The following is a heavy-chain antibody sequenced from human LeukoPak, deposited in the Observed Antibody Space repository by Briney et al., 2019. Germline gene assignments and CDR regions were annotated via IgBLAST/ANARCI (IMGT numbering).Heavy chain of an antibody. D-gene: IGHD4-17*01. J-gene: IGHJ4*02. CDR1: GFTFSSYS. CDR3: ASLWPAVTTSGDY. Sequence: GGSLRLSCAASGFTFSSYSMNWVRQAPGKGLEWVSYIGSGSSIIFNADSVKGRFTISRDNAKNSLYLQMNSLRAEDTAVYYCASLWPAVTTSGDYWGQGTLVTVSS. V-gene: IGHV3-48*04. CDR2: IGSGSSII.